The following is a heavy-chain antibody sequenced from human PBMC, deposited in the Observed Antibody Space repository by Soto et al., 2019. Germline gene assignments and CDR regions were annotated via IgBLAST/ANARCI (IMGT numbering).Heavy chain of an antibody. J-gene: IGHJ4*02. CDR3: ARDQLAVATLDY. CDR2: IIPIFGTA. Sequence: SVKVSCKASGGTFSSYAISWVRQAPGQGLEWMGGIIPIFGTANYAQKFQGRVTITADESTSTAYMELSSLRSEDTAVYYCARDQLAVATLDYWGEGTLVTVSS. CDR1: GGTFSSYA. V-gene: IGHV1-69*13. D-gene: IGHD6-19*01.